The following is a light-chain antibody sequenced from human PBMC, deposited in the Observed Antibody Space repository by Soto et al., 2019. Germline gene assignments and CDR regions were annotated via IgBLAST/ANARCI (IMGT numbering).Light chain of an antibody. CDR3: QQYGSLVT. Sequence: EIVLTQSPGTLSLSPGERATLSCRASQSVNNNYLAWYQQKPGQAPRLLIYCASSRATGIPDRFSGSGSGTDFTLTISRLEPEDFAVYYCQQYGSLVTFGGGTKVEIK. CDR1: QSVNNNY. CDR2: CAS. J-gene: IGKJ4*01. V-gene: IGKV3-20*01.